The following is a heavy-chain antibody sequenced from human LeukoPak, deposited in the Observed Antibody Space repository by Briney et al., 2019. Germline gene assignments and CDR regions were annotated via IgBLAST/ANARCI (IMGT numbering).Heavy chain of an antibody. V-gene: IGHV4-4*07. CDR1: GGFVNTYY. Sequence: SETLSLTCSVSGGFVNTYYWSWIRQPAGKGLEWIGRIYTSGSTNYNPSLKSRVTMSVDTSKNQFSLKLSSVTAADTAVYYCARGRTSSWIDYWGQGTLVTVSS. CDR2: IYTSGST. D-gene: IGHD6-13*01. J-gene: IGHJ4*02. CDR3: ARGRTSSWIDY.